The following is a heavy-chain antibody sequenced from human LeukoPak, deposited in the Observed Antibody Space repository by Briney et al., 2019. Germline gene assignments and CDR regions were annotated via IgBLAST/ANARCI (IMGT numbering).Heavy chain of an antibody. Sequence: SETLSLTCAVYGESFSGYYWSWIRQPPGKGLEWIGEINHSGSTNYNPSLKGRVTISVDTSKNQFSLKLSSVTAADTAVYYCARGVARTYYSDTSGYAAADYWGQGTLVTVSS. J-gene: IGHJ4*02. CDR3: ARGVARTYYSDTSGYAAADY. CDR1: GESFSGYY. D-gene: IGHD3-22*01. V-gene: IGHV4-34*01. CDR2: INHSGST.